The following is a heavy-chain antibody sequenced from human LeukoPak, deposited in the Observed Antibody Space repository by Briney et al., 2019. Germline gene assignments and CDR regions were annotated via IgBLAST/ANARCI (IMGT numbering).Heavy chain of an antibody. D-gene: IGHD3-22*01. CDR3: ARANYYDTSGYSRGAFDI. CDR2: IFHSGST. V-gene: IGHV4-38-2*02. Sequence: PSETLSLTCTVSGGSISGYYWSWIRQPPGKGLEWIGSIFHSGSTYYNPSLKSRVTISVDTSKNQFSLKLSSVTAADTAVYYCARANYYDTSGYSRGAFDIWGQGTMVTVSS. J-gene: IGHJ3*02. CDR1: GGSISGYY.